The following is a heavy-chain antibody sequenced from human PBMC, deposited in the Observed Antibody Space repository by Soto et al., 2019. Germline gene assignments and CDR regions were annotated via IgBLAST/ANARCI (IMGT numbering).Heavy chain of an antibody. Sequence: GGSLRLSCAASGFTFSNAWMNWVRQAPGKGLEWVGRIKSKTDGGTTDYAAPVNGRFTISRDDSKNTLYLQMNSLKTEDTAVYYCTTEEQWLVLANYYYYGMDVWGQGTTVTVSS. D-gene: IGHD6-19*01. CDR2: IKSKTDGGTT. CDR3: TTEEQWLVLANYYYYGMDV. CDR1: GFTFSNAW. V-gene: IGHV3-15*07. J-gene: IGHJ6*02.